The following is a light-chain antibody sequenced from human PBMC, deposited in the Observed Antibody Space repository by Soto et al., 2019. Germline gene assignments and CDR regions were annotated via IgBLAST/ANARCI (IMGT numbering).Light chain of an antibody. Sequence: EIVLTPSPGTLSLSPGERATLSCRASQSVSSSYLAWYQQKPGQAPRLLIYGASSRATGIPDRFSGSGSGTDFTLTISRLEPVDFAVYYCQQYGSSPLLTFGGGTKVEIK. J-gene: IGKJ4*01. CDR3: QQYGSSPLLT. V-gene: IGKV3-20*01. CDR1: QSVSSSY. CDR2: GAS.